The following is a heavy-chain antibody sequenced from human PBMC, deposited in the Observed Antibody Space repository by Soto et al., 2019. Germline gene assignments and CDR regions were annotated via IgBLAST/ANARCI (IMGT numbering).Heavy chain of an antibody. CDR1: GFTFSSYS. Sequence: GGSLRLSCAASGFTFSSYSMNWVRQAPGKGLEWVSSISSSSSYIYYADSVKGRFTISRDNAKNSLYLQMNSLRAEDTAVYYCARDTTIFGVVTPDAFDIWGQGTMVTVSS. V-gene: IGHV3-21*01. D-gene: IGHD3-3*01. J-gene: IGHJ3*02. CDR2: ISSSSSYI. CDR3: ARDTTIFGVVTPDAFDI.